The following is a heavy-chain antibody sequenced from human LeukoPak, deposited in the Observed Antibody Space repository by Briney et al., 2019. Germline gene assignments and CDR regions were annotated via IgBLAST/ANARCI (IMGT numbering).Heavy chain of an antibody. CDR2: INWDGGAY. J-gene: IGHJ4*02. CDR3: ARDLSSSWYSLVY. CDR1: GNTFDDYG. D-gene: IGHD3-22*01. Sequence: GGSLRLSCTDSGNTFDDYGMTWVRQAPGKGLEWVSGINWDGGAYNYAASVKGRFTISRDNAKNSLYLEMNSLRVEDTAVYFCARDLSSSWYSLVYWGEGILVIVSS. V-gene: IGHV3-20*04.